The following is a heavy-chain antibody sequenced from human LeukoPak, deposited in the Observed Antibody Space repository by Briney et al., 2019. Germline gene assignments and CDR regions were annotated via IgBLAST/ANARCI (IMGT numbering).Heavy chain of an antibody. CDR1: GFTFSSYA. V-gene: IGHV3-23*01. CDR3: AKDAHSSSSTG. CDR2: ISASGYNT. J-gene: IGHJ4*02. D-gene: IGHD6-13*01. Sequence: GGSLRLSCAASGFTFSSYAMSWVRQAPGKGLEWVSAISASGYNTYYADSVKGRFTISRDNSKNTVYLQMNSLRAEDTAVYYCAKDAHSSSSTGWGQGTLVTVSS.